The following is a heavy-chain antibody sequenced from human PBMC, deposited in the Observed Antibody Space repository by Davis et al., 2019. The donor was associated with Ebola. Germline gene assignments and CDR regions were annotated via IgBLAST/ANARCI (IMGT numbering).Heavy chain of an antibody. Sequence: GESLKISCAASGFTFSNAWMSWVRQAPGKGLEWVGRIKSKTDGGTTDYAAPVKGRFTISRDNSKNTLYLQMNSLRAEDTAVYYCAREHALNYFDYWGQGTLVTVSS. CDR1: GFTFSNAW. V-gene: IGHV3-15*01. CDR3: AREHALNYFDY. CDR2: IKSKTDGGTT. J-gene: IGHJ4*02.